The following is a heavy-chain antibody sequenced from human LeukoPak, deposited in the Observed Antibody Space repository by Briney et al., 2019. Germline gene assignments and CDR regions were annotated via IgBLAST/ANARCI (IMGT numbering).Heavy chain of an antibody. CDR2: INHSGST. J-gene: IGHJ4*02. V-gene: IGHV4-34*01. CDR1: GGSFSGYY. D-gene: IGHD5-12*01. CDR3: ARGRGYSGYGL. Sequence: PSETLSLTCAVSGGSFSGYYWSWIRQPPGKGLEWIGEINHSGSTNYNPSLYSRVTISLDTSNNHFSLRLTSVNAADTAVYYCARGRGYSGYGLWGQGTLVTVSS.